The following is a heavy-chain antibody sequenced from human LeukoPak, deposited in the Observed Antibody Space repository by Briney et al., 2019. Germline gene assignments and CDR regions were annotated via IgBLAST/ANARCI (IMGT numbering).Heavy chain of an antibody. Sequence: GASVKVSCKASGYTFTGYYMHWVRQAPEQGLEWMGRINPNSGGTNYAQKFQGRVTMTRDTSISTAYMELSRLRSDDTAVYYCASQGTGDYYDSSDYWGQGTLVTVSS. D-gene: IGHD3-22*01. CDR2: INPNSGGT. CDR1: GYTFTGYY. J-gene: IGHJ4*02. CDR3: ASQGTGDYYDSSDY. V-gene: IGHV1-2*06.